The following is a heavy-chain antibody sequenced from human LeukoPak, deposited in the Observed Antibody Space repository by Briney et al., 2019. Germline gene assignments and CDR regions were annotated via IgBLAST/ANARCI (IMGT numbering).Heavy chain of an antibody. D-gene: IGHD6-13*01. V-gene: IGHV4-30-2*01. CDR1: GGSISSGGYY. CDR3: ATVNPAAVGTDWFDP. J-gene: IGHJ5*02. CDR2: IYHSGST. Sequence: SQTLSLTCTVSGGSISSGGYYWSWIRQPPGKGPEWIGYIYHSGSTYYNPSLKSRVTISVDRSKNQFSLRLSSVTAADTAVYYCATVNPAAVGTDWFDPWGQGTLVTVSS.